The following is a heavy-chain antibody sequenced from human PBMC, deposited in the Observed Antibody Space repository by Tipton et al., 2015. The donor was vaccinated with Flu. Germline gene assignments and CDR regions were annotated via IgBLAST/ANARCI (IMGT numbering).Heavy chain of an antibody. CDR1: GDSISSDFY. CDR2: VSRTGST. Sequence: LSCAVSGDSISSDFYWAWIRQFPGKGLEWIGTVSRTGSTIYNPSLKSRVTISIDTSKNQFSLNMRSMTAADMAVYYCARRDYSNYVSDPKSWFDPWGQGTLVAVSS. D-gene: IGHD4-11*01. J-gene: IGHJ5*02. V-gene: IGHV4-38-2*01. CDR3: ARRDYSNYVSDPKSWFDP.